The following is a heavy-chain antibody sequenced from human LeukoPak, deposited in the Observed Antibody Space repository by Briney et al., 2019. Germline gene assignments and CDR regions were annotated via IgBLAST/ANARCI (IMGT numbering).Heavy chain of an antibody. V-gene: IGHV3-30*15. Sequence: GGSLRLSCAASGFTFSSYAMHWVRQAPGKGLEWVAVISYDGSNKYYADSVKGRFTISRDNSKNTLYLQMSSLRAEDTAVYYCARSRYFDWLFPFDYWGQGTLVTVSS. CDR1: GFTFSSYA. CDR3: ARSRYFDWLFPFDY. D-gene: IGHD3-9*01. J-gene: IGHJ4*02. CDR2: ISYDGSNK.